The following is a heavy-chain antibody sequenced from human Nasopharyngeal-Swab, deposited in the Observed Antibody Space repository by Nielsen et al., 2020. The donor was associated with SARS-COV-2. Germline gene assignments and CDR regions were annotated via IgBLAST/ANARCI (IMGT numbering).Heavy chain of an antibody. CDR2: IIPILGIT. Sequence: SVKVSCKASGGTFSSYAISWVRQAPGQGLEWMGRIIPILGITIYAQKFQGRVTMTEDTSTDTAYMELSSLRSEDTAVYYCATYPLRSGYYTGREFDYWGQGTLVTVSS. J-gene: IGHJ4*02. CDR3: ATYPLRSGYYTGREFDY. CDR1: GGTFSSYA. D-gene: IGHD3-3*01. V-gene: IGHV1-69*04.